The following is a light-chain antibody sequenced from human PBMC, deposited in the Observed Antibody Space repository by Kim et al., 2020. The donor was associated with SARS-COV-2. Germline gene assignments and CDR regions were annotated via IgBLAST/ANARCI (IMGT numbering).Light chain of an antibody. J-gene: IGKJ4*01. CDR2: AAS. V-gene: IGKV1-17*01. Sequence: DIQMTQSPSSLSASVGDRVTITCRASQDIRNSLAWFQQRPGKVPRRLIYAASSLQSGVPSRFSGSGSGTEFTLTISSLQPEDFATYYCLQHRNYPLTFGGGTKVDIK. CDR1: QDIRNS. CDR3: LQHRNYPLT.